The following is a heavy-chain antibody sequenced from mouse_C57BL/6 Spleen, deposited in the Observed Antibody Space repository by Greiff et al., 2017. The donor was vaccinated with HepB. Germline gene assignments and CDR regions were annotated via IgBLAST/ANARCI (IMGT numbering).Heavy chain of an antibody. V-gene: IGHV1-64*01. Sequence: VQLQQPGAELVKPGASVKLSCKASGYTFTSYWMHWVKQRPGQGLEWIGMIHPNSGSTNYNEKFKSKATLTVDKSSSTAYMQLSSLTSEDSAVYYCARPGLLRYYDDWGQGTTLTVSS. CDR2: IHPNSGST. CDR3: ARPGLLRYYDD. D-gene: IGHD1-1*01. J-gene: IGHJ2*01. CDR1: GYTFTSYW.